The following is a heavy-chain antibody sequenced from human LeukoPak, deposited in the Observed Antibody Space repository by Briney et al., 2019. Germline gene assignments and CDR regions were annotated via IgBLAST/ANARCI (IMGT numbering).Heavy chain of an antibody. CDR2: INPNSGGT. CDR3: AREGCSGGSCYQGFDY. CDR1: GYTFTGYY. J-gene: IGHJ4*02. Sequence: ASVKVSCKASGYTFTGYYMHWVRQAPGQGLEWMGWINPNSGGTNYAQKFQGRVTMTRDTSISTAYMELSRLRSDDTAVYYCAREGCSGGSCYQGFDYWGQGTLVTVSS. D-gene: IGHD2-15*01. V-gene: IGHV1-2*02.